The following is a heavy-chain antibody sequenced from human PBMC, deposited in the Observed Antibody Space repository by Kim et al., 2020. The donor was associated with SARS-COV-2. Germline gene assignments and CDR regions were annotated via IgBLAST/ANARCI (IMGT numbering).Heavy chain of an antibody. CDR2: IIPIFGTA. CDR3: ARDTHYYDSSGYYAQVSGYFQH. Sequence: SVKVSCKASGGTFSSYAISWVRQAPGQGLEWMGGIIPIFGTANYAQKFQGRVTITADESTSTTYMELSSLRSEDTAVYYCARDTHYYDSSGYYAQVSGYFQHWGQGTLVTVSS. V-gene: IGHV1-69*13. CDR1: GGTFSSYA. D-gene: IGHD3-22*01. J-gene: IGHJ1*01.